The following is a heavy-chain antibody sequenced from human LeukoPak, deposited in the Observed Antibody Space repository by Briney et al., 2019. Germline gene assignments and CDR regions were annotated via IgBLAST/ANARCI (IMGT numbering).Heavy chain of an antibody. CDR1: GDSTSSDRYY. Sequence: PSETLSLTCTVSGDSTSSDRYYWGWIRQPPGKGLEWIGSIYYSGSTYYNPSLKSRVTISVDTSKNQFSLKLSSVTAADTAVYYCARHVRYSYGLNDYWGQGTLVTVSS. CDR2: IYYSGST. CDR3: ARHVRYSYGLNDY. D-gene: IGHD5-18*01. V-gene: IGHV4-39*01. J-gene: IGHJ4*02.